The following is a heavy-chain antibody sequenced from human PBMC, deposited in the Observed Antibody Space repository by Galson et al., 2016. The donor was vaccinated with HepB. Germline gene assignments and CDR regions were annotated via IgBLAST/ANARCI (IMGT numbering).Heavy chain of an antibody. D-gene: IGHD3-10*01. CDR1: GFTFSDYY. V-gene: IGHV3-11*06. CDR2: ISSSSTST. Sequence: SLRLSCAVSGFTFSDYYMTWIRQAPGKGLGWVSYISSSSTSTGYADSVKGRFTISRDNAKNALYLQMNSLRVEDPAVYYGARPRGHPDDTFDIWGQGKMVTVSS. CDR3: ARPRGHPDDTFDI. J-gene: IGHJ3*02.